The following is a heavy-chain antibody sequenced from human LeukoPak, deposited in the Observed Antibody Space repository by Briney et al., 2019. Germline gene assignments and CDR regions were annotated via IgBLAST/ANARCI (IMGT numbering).Heavy chain of an antibody. V-gene: IGHV3-64*04. CDR1: GFTFSSYA. Sequence: AGGSLRLSCSASGFTFSSYAMHWVRQAPGKGLEYVSAISSNGGSTYYADSVKGRFTISRDNSKNTLYLQMNSLRAEDTAVYYCASHRVVRGVFDPWGQGTLVTVSS. CDR3: ASHRVVRGVFDP. J-gene: IGHJ5*02. CDR2: ISSNGGST. D-gene: IGHD3-10*01.